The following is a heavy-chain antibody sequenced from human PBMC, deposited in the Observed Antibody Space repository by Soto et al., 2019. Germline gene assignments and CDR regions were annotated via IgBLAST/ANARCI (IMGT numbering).Heavy chain of an antibody. CDR1: GFTFRVFL. Sequence: AAGSLILSCGASGFTFRVFLMHWVSTAPGKGLEWVADISYDGNKKYYTDSVKGRFTISRDNSKNTLYLQMNGLRTEDTALDYCAQEAPGGWHCVDTWGQGTLVTVSS. D-gene: IGHD6-19*01. J-gene: IGHJ1*01. CDR2: ISYDGNKK. V-gene: IGHV3-30*18. CDR3: AQEAPGGWHCVDT.